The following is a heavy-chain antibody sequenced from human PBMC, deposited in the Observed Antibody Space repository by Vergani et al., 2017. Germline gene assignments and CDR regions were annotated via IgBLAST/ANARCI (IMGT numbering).Heavy chain of an antibody. CDR2: INSDGSST. CDR1: GFTFSSYW. J-gene: IGHJ5*02. Sequence: EVQLVESGGGLVQPGGSLRLSCAASGFTFSSYWMSWVRQAPGKGLVWVSRINSDGSSTSYADSVKGRFTISRDNAKNTLYLQMNSLRAEDTAVYYCARLSRGRDTDWFDPWGQGTLVTVSS. CDR3: ARLSRGRDTDWFDP. D-gene: IGHD6-25*01. V-gene: IGHV3-74*02.